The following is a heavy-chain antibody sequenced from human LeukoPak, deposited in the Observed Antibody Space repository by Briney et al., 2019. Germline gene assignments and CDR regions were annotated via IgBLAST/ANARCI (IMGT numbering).Heavy chain of an antibody. J-gene: IGHJ4*02. D-gene: IGHD5-18*01. CDR2: IYTSGST. V-gene: IGHV4-4*07. CDR3: ARQAGWGYNSGAIDY. CDR1: GGSISGYY. Sequence: PSETLSLTCIVSGGSISGYYWSWIRQSAGKGLEWIGRIYTSGSTNYNPSLKSRVTMSVDTSKNQFSLKLSSVTAADTAVYYCARQAGWGYNSGAIDYWGQGTLVTVSS.